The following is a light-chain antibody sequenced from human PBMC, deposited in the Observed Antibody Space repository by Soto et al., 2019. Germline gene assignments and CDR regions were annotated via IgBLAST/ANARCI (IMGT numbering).Light chain of an antibody. CDR2: DDS. J-gene: IGLJ3*02. CDR3: QVWDTGSAHVV. V-gene: IGLV3-21*02. Sequence: SSELTQPPSLSVAPGQTARITCGGDYLGDKSVYWSQQKTGQAPVQVVYDDSDRPSGIPERFSGSNSGNTATLTISRVEAEDEADYYCQVWDTGSAHVVFGRGTKLTVL. CDR1: YLGDKS.